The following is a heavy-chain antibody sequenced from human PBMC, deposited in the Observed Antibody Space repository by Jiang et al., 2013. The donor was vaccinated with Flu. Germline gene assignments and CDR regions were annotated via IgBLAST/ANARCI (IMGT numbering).Heavy chain of an antibody. J-gene: IGHJ1*01. CDR3: ARRWDSAEYFQD. Sequence: GWVRQMPGKGLEWMGIIYPGDSDTRYSPSFQGQVTISADKSISTAYLQWSSLKASDTAMYYCARRWDSAEYFQDWGQGTLVSVSS. V-gene: IGHV5-51*01. CDR2: IYPGDSDT. D-gene: IGHD1-26*01.